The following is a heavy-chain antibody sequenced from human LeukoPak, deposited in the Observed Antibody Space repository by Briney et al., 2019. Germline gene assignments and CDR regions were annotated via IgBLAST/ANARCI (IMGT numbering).Heavy chain of an antibody. V-gene: IGHV3-23*01. CDR1: GFTFSRYG. Sequence: GGSLRLSCEASGFTFSRYGMSWVRQAPGKGLEWVSAIRGSGGSTYYADSVKGRFTISRDNSKNTLYLQMNSLRAEDTAVYYCAKGGGYVRLYYFFMYVWDKGTTVTISS. CDR3: AKGGGYVRLYYFFMYV. D-gene: IGHD3-10*02. CDR2: IRGSGGST. J-gene: IGHJ6*03.